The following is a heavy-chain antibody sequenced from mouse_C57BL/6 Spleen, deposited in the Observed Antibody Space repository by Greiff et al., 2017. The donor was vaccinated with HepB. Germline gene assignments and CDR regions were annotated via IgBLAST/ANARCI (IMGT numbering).Heavy chain of an antibody. CDR2: FYPGSGSI. V-gene: IGHV1-62-2*01. J-gene: IGHJ1*03. CDR1: GYTFTEYT. D-gene: IGHD1-1*01. CDR3: ARHEDPHDYYVSYWYFDV. Sequence: QVQLKESGAELVKPGASVKLSCTASGYTFTEYTIHWVKQRSGQGLEWIGWFYPGSGSIKYNEKFKDKATLTADKSSSTVYMELSRLTSVDSAVYFCARHEDPHDYYVSYWYFDVWGTGTTVTVSS.